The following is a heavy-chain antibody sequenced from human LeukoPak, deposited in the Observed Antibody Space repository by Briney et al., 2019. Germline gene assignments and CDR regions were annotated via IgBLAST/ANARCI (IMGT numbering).Heavy chain of an antibody. CDR3: ASQPTTVTTPLYPYYYYGMDV. CDR2: ISGSGGST. CDR1: GFTFSSYA. V-gene: IGHV3-23*01. J-gene: IGHJ6*02. Sequence: GGSLRLSCAASGFTFSSYAMSWVRQAPGKGLEWVSAISGSGGSTYYADSVKGRFTISRDNSKNTLYLQMNSLRAEDTAVYYCASQPTTVTTPLYPYYYYGMDVWGQGTTVTVSS. D-gene: IGHD4-17*01.